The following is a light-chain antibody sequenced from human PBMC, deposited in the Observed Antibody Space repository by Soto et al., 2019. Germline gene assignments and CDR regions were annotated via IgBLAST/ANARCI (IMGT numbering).Light chain of an antibody. Sequence: DIQMTQSPSTLSASVGDRVTITCRASRSLTTWLAWYQQKPGKAPKLLISDASNLEGGVPSRFSGSGSGTEFTLTISSLQPDDFATYYCQQYNSYWYTFGQGTKVDIK. CDR3: QQYNSYWYT. J-gene: IGKJ2*01. CDR2: DAS. CDR1: RSLTTW. V-gene: IGKV1-5*01.